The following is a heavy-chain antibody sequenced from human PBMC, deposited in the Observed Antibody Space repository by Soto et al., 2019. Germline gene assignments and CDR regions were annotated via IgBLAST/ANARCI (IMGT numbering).Heavy chain of an antibody. D-gene: IGHD2-2*01. CDR1: GDTFSTHT. CDR3: GRDQYCSSATCFGYGVV. Sequence: QVQLVQSGAAVKKPGSSVKVSCQASGDTFSTHTITWVRQAPGQGLEWVGRIIPMLGITNYAQKFQGRVTITEDRSKSTAYIELRGLRSQYTALYYCGRDQYCSSATCFGYGVVWGRGTAVTVAS. V-gene: IGHV1-69*08. CDR2: IIPMLGIT. J-gene: IGHJ6*04.